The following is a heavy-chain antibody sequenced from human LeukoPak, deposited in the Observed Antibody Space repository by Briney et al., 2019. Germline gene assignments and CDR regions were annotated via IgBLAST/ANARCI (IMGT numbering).Heavy chain of an antibody. V-gene: IGHV3-7*01. J-gene: IGHJ3*02. Sequence: GGSLRLSCAASGFTFSSYWMSWVRQAPGKGLEWVANIKQDGSEKYYVDSVKGRFTISRDNAKNSLYLQMNSLRAEDTAVYYCARVYYYDSSGYYWGDAFDIWGQGTMVTVSS. CDR2: IKQDGSEK. D-gene: IGHD3-22*01. CDR3: ARVYYYDSSGYYWGDAFDI. CDR1: GFTFSSYW.